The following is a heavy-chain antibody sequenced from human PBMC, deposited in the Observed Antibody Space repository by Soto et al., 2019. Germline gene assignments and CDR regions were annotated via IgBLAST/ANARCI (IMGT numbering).Heavy chain of an antibody. CDR2: IIPIFGTA. CDR1: GGTFSSYA. CDR3: ARGEIQLWLGGGYYFDY. J-gene: IGHJ4*02. V-gene: IGHV1-69*13. Sequence: EASVKVSCKASGGTFSSYAISWVRQAPGQGLEWMGGIIPIFGTANYAQKFQGRVTITADESTSTAYMELSSLRSEDTAVYYCARGEIQLWLGGGYYFDYWGQGTLVTVSS. D-gene: IGHD5-18*01.